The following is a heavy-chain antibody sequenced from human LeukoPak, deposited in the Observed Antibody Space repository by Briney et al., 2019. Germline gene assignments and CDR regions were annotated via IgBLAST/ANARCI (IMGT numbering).Heavy chain of an antibody. Sequence: GGSLRLSCAASGFTFSSYAMSWVRQAPGKGLEWVSSISGSGGSTYYADSVKGRFTISRDNSKNMLYLQMNSLRAEDTAVYYCAKDRWPDIAAAARYFGYWGQGTLVTVSS. V-gene: IGHV3-23*01. J-gene: IGHJ4*02. CDR1: GFTFSSYA. CDR3: AKDRWPDIAAAARYFGY. D-gene: IGHD6-13*01. CDR2: ISGSGGST.